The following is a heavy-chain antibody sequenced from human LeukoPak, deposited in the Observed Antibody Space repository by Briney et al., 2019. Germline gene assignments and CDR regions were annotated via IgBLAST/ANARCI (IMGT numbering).Heavy chain of an antibody. D-gene: IGHD3-16*01. V-gene: IGHV3-48*01. J-gene: IGHJ6*03. CDR3: ARRSEFGVLYYMDI. CDR1: GFTFSTYS. CDR2: ISGSRGTI. Sequence: PGGSLRLSCVASGFTFSTYSMNWVRQAPGKGLEWGSDISGSRGTIYYADSVKGQFTISRDNAKNSLYLQMDSPSAEATAVYYCARRSEFGVLYYMDIWGKGTTVTVSS.